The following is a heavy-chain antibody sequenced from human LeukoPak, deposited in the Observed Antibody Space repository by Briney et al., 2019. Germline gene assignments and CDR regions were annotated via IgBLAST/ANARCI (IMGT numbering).Heavy chain of an antibody. CDR2: ISGGSGYI. J-gene: IGHJ4*02. Sequence: GGSLRLSCEVSGFTFSSYSMNWVRQAPGKGLEWVSSISGGSGYIYYADSVKGRFTISRDNAKNSLYLQMNSLRGEDTAVYYCVTAGSYRFDNWGQGTLVTVSS. CDR1: GFTFSSYS. V-gene: IGHV3-21*01. D-gene: IGHD3-10*01. CDR3: VTAGSYRFDN.